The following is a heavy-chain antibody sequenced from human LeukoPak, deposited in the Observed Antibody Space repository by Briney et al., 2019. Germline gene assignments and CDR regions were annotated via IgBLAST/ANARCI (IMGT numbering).Heavy chain of an antibody. J-gene: IGHJ4*02. CDR1: GFTFSSYG. Sequence: GGSLRLSCAASGFTFSSYGMHWVRQAPGKGLEWVAVIWYDGSNKYYADSVKGRFTISRDNSKNTLYLQMNSLRAEDTAVYYCARGDLGAPEDYWGQGTLVTVSS. D-gene: IGHD1-26*01. V-gene: IGHV3-33*01. CDR2: IWYDGSNK. CDR3: ARGDLGAPEDY.